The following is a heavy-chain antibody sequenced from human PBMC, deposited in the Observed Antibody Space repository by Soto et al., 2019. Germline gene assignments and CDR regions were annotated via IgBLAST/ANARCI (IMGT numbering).Heavy chain of an antibody. V-gene: IGHV3-74*01. Sequence: EEQLVESGGGSVQPGGSLRLSCVASDFIFSSYWMHWVRQGPGKRLVWVARLNGDGSGTDYADSVKGRFTISRDNAKSTVYLQMNSLRVEDTAKYYCARHWEPYYNGMDLWCQGTTVTVSS. CDR1: DFIFSSYW. CDR3: ARHWEPYYNGMDL. D-gene: IGHD3-10*01. CDR2: LNGDGSGT. J-gene: IGHJ6*02.